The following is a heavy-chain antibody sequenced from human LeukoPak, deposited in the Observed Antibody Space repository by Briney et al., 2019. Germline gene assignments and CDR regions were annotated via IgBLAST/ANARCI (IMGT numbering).Heavy chain of an antibody. V-gene: IGHV3-30-3*01. CDR3: ARGDYSNWWYFDY. CDR2: ISYDGSNK. CDR1: GFTVSSNY. Sequence: GGSLRLSCAASGFTVSSNYMSWVRQAPGKGLEWAAVISYDGSNKYYADSVKGRFTISRDNSKNTLYLQMNSLRAEDTAVYYCARGDYSNWWYFDYWGQGTLVTVSS. J-gene: IGHJ4*02. D-gene: IGHD4-11*01.